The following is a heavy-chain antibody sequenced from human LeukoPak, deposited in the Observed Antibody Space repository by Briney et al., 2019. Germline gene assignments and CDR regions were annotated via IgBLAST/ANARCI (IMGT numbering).Heavy chain of an antibody. J-gene: IGHJ3*02. CDR3: ARRLNAFDI. V-gene: IGHV4-30-2*01. CDR2: IYHSGST. Sequence: PSETLSLTCAVSGGSISSGGYSWSWIRQPPGKGLEWIGYIYHSGSTYYNPSLKSRVTISVDRSKNQFSLKLSSVTAADTAVYYCARRLNAFDIWGQGTLVTVSS. D-gene: IGHD6-25*01. CDR1: GGSISSGGYS.